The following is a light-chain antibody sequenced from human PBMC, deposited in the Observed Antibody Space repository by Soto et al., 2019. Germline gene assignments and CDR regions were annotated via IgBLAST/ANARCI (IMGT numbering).Light chain of an antibody. J-gene: IGKJ4*01. CDR2: DAS. V-gene: IGKV3-11*01. CDR3: QHRSNWPFLT. CDR1: QSVSSY. Sequence: EIVLTQSRATLSLSPGERATLSCRASQSVSSYLAWYQQKPGQAPRLLIYDASNRATGIPARFSGSGSGTDFTLTISSLEPEDFVVSYCQHRSNWPFLTFGGGTKVEIK.